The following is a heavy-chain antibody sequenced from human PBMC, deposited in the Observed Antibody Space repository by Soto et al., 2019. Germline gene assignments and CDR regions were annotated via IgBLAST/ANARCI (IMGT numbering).Heavy chain of an antibody. CDR2: ISGSGGSP. Sequence: EVQLLESGGGLVQPGGSLRLSCAASGFTFSSYTMAWVRQAPGKGLEWVSSISGSGGSPSYADSVQGRFTISRDNPRNTLSLQMNSLRAEDTAHYFCAKARCSGNSCYVPDYWGHGSLVTVSS. V-gene: IGHV3-23*01. CDR1: GFTFSSYT. D-gene: IGHD3-22*01. CDR3: AKARCSGNSCYVPDY. J-gene: IGHJ4*01.